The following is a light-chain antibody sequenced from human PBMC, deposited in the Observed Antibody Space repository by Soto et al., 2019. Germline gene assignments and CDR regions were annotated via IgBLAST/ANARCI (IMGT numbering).Light chain of an antibody. J-gene: IGKJ1*01. V-gene: IGKV1-5*01. CDR1: QSISNW. CDR3: QQYNRYSWT. CDR2: DAS. Sequence: DIQMTQSPSTLSASVGDRVTITCRASQSISNWLAWYQQNPGKAPKLLICDASSLESGVPSRFSGSGSGTEFTLTITNLQPDDFATYYCQQYNRYSWTFGQGTKVDIK.